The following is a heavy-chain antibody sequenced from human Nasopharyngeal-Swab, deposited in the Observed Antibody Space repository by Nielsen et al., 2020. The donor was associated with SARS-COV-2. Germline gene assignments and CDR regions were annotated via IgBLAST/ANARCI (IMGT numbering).Heavy chain of an antibody. J-gene: IGHJ4*02. CDR2: IDWDDDK. Sequence: SGPTLLKPTQTLTLTCAFSGFSLSTSGMCVSWIRQPPGKALEWLALIDWDDDKYYSTSLKTRLTISKDTSKNQVVLTMTNMDPVDTATYYCARIRGSSSWYDYFDYWGQGTLVTVSS. D-gene: IGHD6-13*01. V-gene: IGHV2-70*01. CDR1: GFSLSTSGMC. CDR3: ARIRGSSSWYDYFDY.